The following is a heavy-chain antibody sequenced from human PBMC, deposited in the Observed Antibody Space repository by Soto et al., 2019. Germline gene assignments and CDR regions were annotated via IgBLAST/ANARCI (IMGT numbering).Heavy chain of an antibody. D-gene: IGHD3-10*01. CDR3: ARALPPSYYDGSGSPAHAFDF. J-gene: IGHJ3*01. Sequence: ASVKVSCKASGYTFTSYYMHWVRQAPGQGLEWMGIINPSGGSTSYAQKFQGRVTMTRDTSTSTVYMELSSLRSEDTAVYYCARALPPSYYDGSGSPAHAFDFWGQGTMVTVSS. V-gene: IGHV1-46*01. CDR2: INPSGGST. CDR1: GYTFTSYY.